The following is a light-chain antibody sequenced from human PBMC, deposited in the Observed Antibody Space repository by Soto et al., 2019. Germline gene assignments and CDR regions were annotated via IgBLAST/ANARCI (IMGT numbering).Light chain of an antibody. Sequence: DLQMTQSPSSLSASVGDRVTITCRASQGISNYLAWYQQKPGKVPKLLIYAAATLQSGVPSRFSGSGSATDFTLTISSLQPEDVATYYCQKYNRAPRTFGQGTKVDIK. J-gene: IGKJ1*01. CDR1: QGISNY. CDR3: QKYNRAPRT. V-gene: IGKV1-27*01. CDR2: AAA.